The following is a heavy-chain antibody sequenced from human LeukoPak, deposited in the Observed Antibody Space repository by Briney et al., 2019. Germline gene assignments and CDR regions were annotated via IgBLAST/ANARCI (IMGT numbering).Heavy chain of an antibody. CDR2: INPNSGGT. D-gene: IGHD6-13*01. Sequence: ASVKVSCKASGYTFTGYYMHWVRQAPGQGLEWMGWINPNSGGTNYAQKFRGRVTMTRDTSISTAYMELSRLRSDDTAVYYCAIAQPSPYLAASGWDFQHWGQGTLVTVSS. J-gene: IGHJ1*01. V-gene: IGHV1-2*02. CDR1: GYTFTGYY. CDR3: AIAQPSPYLAASGWDFQH.